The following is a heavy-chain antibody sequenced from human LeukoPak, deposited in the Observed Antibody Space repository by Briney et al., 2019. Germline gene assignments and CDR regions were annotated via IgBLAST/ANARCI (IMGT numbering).Heavy chain of an antibody. J-gene: IGHJ6*03. CDR2: IYYSGST. CDR3: ARQGRDAYYYYYYMDV. CDR1: GGFISSSSYY. Sequence: SETQSLTCSVSGGFISSSSYYWGWFRQPPGKGLEWIGTIYYSGSTYYNPSLKSRVTISVDTSKNQFSLKLSSVTAADTAVYYCARQGRDAYYYYYYMDVWGKGTTVTVSS. D-gene: IGHD2-2*01. V-gene: IGHV4-39*01.